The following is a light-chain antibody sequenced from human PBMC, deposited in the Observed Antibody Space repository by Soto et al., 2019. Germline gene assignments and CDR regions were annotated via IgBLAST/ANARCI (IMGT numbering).Light chain of an antibody. CDR3: QQSYSTTPT. J-gene: IGKJ1*01. CDR1: QSINSW. Sequence: DIQMTQSPSTLSASVGDGVTITCRASQSINSWLAWYQQKTGKAPKPLIYKASTLESGVPSRFSGSGSGTDFTLTISSLQPEDFATYYCQQSYSTTPTFGQGTKVDIK. CDR2: KAS. V-gene: IGKV1-5*03.